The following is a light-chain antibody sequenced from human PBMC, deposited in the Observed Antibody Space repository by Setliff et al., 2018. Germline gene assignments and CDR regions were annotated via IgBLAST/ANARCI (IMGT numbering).Light chain of an antibody. CDR1: SDVGGYNY. V-gene: IGLV2-23*02. CDR2: EVS. Sequence: SDVGGYNYVSWYQQYPGKAPKLMIYEVSDRPSGVSNRFSGSKSGNTASLTISGLQAEDEADYYCCSYAGSRIWVFGGGTKVTVL. J-gene: IGLJ3*02. CDR3: CSYAGSRIWV.